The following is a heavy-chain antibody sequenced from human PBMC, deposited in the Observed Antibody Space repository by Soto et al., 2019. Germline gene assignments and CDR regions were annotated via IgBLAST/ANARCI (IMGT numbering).Heavy chain of an antibody. D-gene: IGHD2-15*01. CDR2: INAGNGNT. V-gene: IGHV1-3*01. J-gene: IGHJ4*02. CDR3: ARGVVVAATLLNY. Sequence: QVQLVQSGAEVKKPGASVKVSCKASGYTFTSYAMHWVRQAPGQRLEGMGWINAGNGNTKYSQKFHGSVTITRDTSARPAYMELSSLRSEDTAVYYCARGVVVAATLLNYWGQGTLVTVSS. CDR1: GYTFTSYA.